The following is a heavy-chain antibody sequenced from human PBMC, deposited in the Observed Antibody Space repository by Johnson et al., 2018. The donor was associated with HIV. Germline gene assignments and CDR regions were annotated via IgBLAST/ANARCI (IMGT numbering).Heavy chain of an antibody. CDR3: AREGAASGPTVAFDI. Sequence: QVQLVESGGDVVQPGRSLRLSCAASGFTFSSYAMHWVRQAPGKGLEWVAVISYDGSNKYYADSVKGRFTISRDNSKNTLYLQMNSLRAEDTAGYYGAREGAASGPTVAFDIWGQGTMFTVSS. CDR2: ISYDGSNK. D-gene: IGHD6-13*01. J-gene: IGHJ3*02. V-gene: IGHV3-30-3*01. CDR1: GFTFSSYA.